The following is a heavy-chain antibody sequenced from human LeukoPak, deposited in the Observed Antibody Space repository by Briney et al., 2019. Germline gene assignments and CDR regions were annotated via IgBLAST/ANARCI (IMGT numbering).Heavy chain of an antibody. CDR1: GFTFRNCG. V-gene: IGHV3-30*03. CDR3: GRGRGGNYGGNSGHFDL. Sequence: GGSLRLSCAAPGFTFRNCGMHWVRQAPGKGLEWVAVISYDGSNKYYADSVKGRFTISRDNSKNTLYLQMNSLRAEDTAVYYCGRGRGGNYGGNSGHFDLWGQGTLVTVSS. CDR2: ISYDGSNK. J-gene: IGHJ4*02. D-gene: IGHD4-23*01.